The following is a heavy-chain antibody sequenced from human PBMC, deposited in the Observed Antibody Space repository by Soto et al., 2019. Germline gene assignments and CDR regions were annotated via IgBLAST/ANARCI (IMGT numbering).Heavy chain of an antibody. CDR1: GGSINNSTYY. V-gene: IGHV4-39*02. CDR2: IYYSGAT. CDR3: APVGIGTTTVDY. D-gene: IGHD5-12*01. Sequence: SETLSLTCLVSGGSINNSTYYWGWIRQPPGKGLEWIGSIYYSGATYYNPSLRSRITISMDRSKNHFSLKLTSVTAADTAIYYCAPVGIGTTTVDYWGRGTLVTVSS. J-gene: IGHJ4*02.